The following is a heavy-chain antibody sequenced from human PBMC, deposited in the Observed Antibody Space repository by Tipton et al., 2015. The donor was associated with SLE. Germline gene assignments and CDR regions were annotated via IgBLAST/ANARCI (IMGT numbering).Heavy chain of an antibody. CDR1: GGSISNSY. CDR3: ARIEDIRFYLGLDV. CDR2: IDYSGNT. D-gene: IGHD2-15*01. Sequence: TLSLTCTVSGGSISNSYWGWIRQPPGKGLEWIGYIDYSGNTNDNPSLESRVTISVDKSNNHFSLRLNSVTAADTAVYFCARIEDIRFYLGLDVWGQGTTVTVSS. J-gene: IGHJ6*02. V-gene: IGHV4-59*12.